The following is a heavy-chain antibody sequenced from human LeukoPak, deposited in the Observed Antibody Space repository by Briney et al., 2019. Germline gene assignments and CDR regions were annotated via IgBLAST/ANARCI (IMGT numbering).Heavy chain of an antibody. D-gene: IGHD3-22*01. V-gene: IGHV3-23*01. J-gene: IGHJ4*02. CDR1: GFTFSSYA. Sequence: GGSLRLSCAASGFTFSSYAMSWVRQAPGKGLEWVSAISGCGGSTYYADSVKGRFTITRDNSKNTLYLQMNSLRAEETAVYYCANTGYDSSGHEYWGQGTLATVSS. CDR2: ISGCGGST. CDR3: ANTGYDSSGHEY.